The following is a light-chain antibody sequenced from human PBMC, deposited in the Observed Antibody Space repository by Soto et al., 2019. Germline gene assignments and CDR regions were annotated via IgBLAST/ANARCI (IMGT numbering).Light chain of an antibody. CDR2: GAS. CDR3: QQYCSSPFT. J-gene: IGKJ3*01. CDR1: QSVSSSY. V-gene: IGKV3-20*01. Sequence: EIVLTQSPGTLSLSPGERATLSCRASQSVSSSYLAWYQQKPGQAPRLLIYGASSRATGIPDRFSGSGSETDFTLTSSRLEPEDFAVYYCQQYCSSPFTFGPGTKVDIK.